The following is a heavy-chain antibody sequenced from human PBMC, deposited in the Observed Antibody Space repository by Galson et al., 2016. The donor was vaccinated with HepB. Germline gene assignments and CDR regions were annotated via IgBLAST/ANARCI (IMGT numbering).Heavy chain of an antibody. Sequence: SLRLSCAASGFSFTNYSMNWVRQAPGKGLEWVSSISSSSNLINYSESMKGRLTVSRDNAKNSLYLQMKSLRAEDTAVYYCARENVITKVRGLIAAYGMDVWVHGTTVTVSS. J-gene: IGHJ6*02. V-gene: IGHV3-21*03. CDR2: ISSSSNLI. D-gene: IGHD3-10*01. CDR3: ARENVITKVRGLIAAYGMDV. CDR1: GFSFTNYS.